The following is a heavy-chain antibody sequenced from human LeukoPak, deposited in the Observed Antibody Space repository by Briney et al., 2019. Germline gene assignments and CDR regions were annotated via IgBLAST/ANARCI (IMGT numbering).Heavy chain of an antibody. CDR2: IYHSGST. CDR3: AREAFYSTVDYYYYYYYMDV. CDR1: GYSISSGYY. Sequence: SETLSLTCVVSGYSISSGYYWGWIRQPPGKGLGGIGSIYHSGSTYYIPSLKSRVTISVDTSKNQFSLKLSSVTAANTAVYYCAREAFYSTVDYYYYYYYMDVWGKGTTVTVSS. V-gene: IGHV4-38-2*02. J-gene: IGHJ6*03. D-gene: IGHD4-11*01.